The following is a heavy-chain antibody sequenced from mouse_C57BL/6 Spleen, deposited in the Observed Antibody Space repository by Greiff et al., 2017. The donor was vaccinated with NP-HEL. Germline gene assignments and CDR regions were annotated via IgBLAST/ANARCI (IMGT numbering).Heavy chain of an antibody. CDR3: ARSGYDGYFQAMDY. V-gene: IGHV1-4*01. J-gene: IGHJ4*01. CDR1: GYTFTSYT. CDR2: INPSSGYT. D-gene: IGHD2-3*01. Sequence: QVHVKQSGAELARPGASVKMSCKASGYTFTSYTMHWVKQRPGQGLEWIGYINPSSGYTKYNQKFKDKATLTADKSSSTAYMQLSSLTSEDSAVYYCARSGYDGYFQAMDYWGQGTSVTVSS.